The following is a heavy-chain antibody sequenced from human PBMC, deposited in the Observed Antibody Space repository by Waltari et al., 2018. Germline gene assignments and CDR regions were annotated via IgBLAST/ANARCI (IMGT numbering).Heavy chain of an antibody. Sequence: QVQLQESGPGLVKPSQTLSLTCTVSGGSISSGSYYWSWIRQPAGKGLEWIGYIYTSGRTNYNPSLKSRVTISVDTSKNQFSLKLSSVTAADTAVYYCASETGGLQGAFDIWGQGTMVTVSS. CDR2: IYTSGRT. V-gene: IGHV4-61*09. J-gene: IGHJ3*02. CDR3: ASETGGLQGAFDI. D-gene: IGHD4-4*01. CDR1: GGSISSGSYY.